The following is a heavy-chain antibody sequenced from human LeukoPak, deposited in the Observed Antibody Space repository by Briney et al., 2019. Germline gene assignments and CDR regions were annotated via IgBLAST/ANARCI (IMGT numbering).Heavy chain of an antibody. D-gene: IGHD3-16*01. Sequence: GGSLRLSCAASGFTFSSHGMHWVRQAPGKGLDWGAVISYDGSNKNYADSVKGRFTISRDNSKNPLYLQMNSLRAEDTAVYYCAKDGGSVGYYYYGMDVCGKGTTVTVSS. CDR2: ISYDGSNK. J-gene: IGHJ6*04. CDR1: GFTFSSHG. CDR3: AKDGGSVGYYYYGMDV. V-gene: IGHV3-30*18.